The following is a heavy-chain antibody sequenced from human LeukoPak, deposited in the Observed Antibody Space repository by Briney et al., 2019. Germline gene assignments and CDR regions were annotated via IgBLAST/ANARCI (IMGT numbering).Heavy chain of an antibody. CDR3: ARVGLSGAALGY. CDR1: GYTFTSYY. CDR2: INPSGGST. D-gene: IGHD3-10*01. V-gene: IGHV1-46*01. Sequence: ASVKVSCKASGYTFTSYYMHWVRQAPGQGLEWMGIINPSGGSTSYAQKFQGRVTMTTDTSTSTAYMELRSLRSDDTAVYYCARVGLSGAALGYWGQGTLVTVSS. J-gene: IGHJ4*02.